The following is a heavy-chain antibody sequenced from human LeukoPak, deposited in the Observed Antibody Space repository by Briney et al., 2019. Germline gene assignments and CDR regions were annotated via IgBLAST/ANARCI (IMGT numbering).Heavy chain of an antibody. D-gene: IGHD1-26*01. J-gene: IGHJ4*02. CDR3: VRDLGGRSGH. Sequence: GGSLRLSCAASGFTFSSNWTHWVRQAPGKGLVWVSRINEDGSTTNYADSVKGRSTIFRDNAKNTLYLQMNSLRAEDTAVYYCVRDLGGRSGHWGQGTLVSVSS. CDR2: INEDGSTT. CDR1: GFTFSSNW. V-gene: IGHV3-74*01.